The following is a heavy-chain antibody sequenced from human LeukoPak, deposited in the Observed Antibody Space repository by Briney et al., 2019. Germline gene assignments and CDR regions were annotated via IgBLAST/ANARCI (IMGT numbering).Heavy chain of an antibody. CDR3: ARGVGCSGGSCYFNY. V-gene: IGHV3-21*01. CDR2: ISSRSTYI. J-gene: IGHJ4*02. D-gene: IGHD2-15*01. Sequence: GGSLRLSCAASGFTFSTYSMNWVRQAPGKGLEWVSSISSRSTYIYYADSMKGRFTISRDNTKNSLYLQMNSLRAKDTAVYYCARGVGCSGGSCYFNYWGQGTLVTVSS. CDR1: GFTFSTYS.